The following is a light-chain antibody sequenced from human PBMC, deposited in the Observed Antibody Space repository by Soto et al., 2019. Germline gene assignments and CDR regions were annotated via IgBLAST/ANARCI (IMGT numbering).Light chain of an antibody. V-gene: IGLV2-14*01. CDR1: SSDVGRYSY. CDR3: TSYTSSNTYV. CDR2: EIS. J-gene: IGLJ1*01. Sequence: QSGLTQPASVSGSPGQSITISCTGTSSDVGRYSYVSWYQQYPGKAPTLMIYEISNRSSGASIRFSGSKSGNTASLTISGLQAEDEADYYCTSYTSSNTYVFGGGTKVTVL.